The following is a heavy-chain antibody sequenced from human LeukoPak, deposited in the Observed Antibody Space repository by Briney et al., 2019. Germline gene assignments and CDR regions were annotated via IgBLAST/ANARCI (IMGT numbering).Heavy chain of an antibody. J-gene: IGHJ4*02. CDR1: GFTVSSNY. CDR2: IYSGGST. D-gene: IGHD4-17*01. V-gene: IGHV3-53*05. CDR3: ARAGDYEGSYFDY. Sequence: PGGSLRLSCAASGFTVSSNYMSWVRQAPGKGLEWVSVIYSGGSTYYADSVKGRFTISRDNSKNTLYLQMNSLRAEDTAVYYCARAGDYEGSYFDYWGQGTLVTVSS.